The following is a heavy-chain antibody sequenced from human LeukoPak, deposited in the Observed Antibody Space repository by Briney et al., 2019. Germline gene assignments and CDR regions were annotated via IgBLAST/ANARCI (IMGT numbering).Heavy chain of an antibody. V-gene: IGHV1-18*01. J-gene: IGHJ4*02. D-gene: IGHD2-2*01. Sequence: ASVKGSCKASGFTFSSYGISWGRQAPGQGLEWMGWISAYDGNTNYAQKLQGRVTMTTDTSTSTAYMELRSLRSDDTAVYYCARVSGQLLSYSVYWGQGTLVTVSS. CDR1: GFTFSSYG. CDR3: ARVSGQLLSYSVY. CDR2: ISAYDGNT.